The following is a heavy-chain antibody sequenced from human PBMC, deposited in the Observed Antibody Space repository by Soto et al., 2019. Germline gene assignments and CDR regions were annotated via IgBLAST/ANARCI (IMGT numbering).Heavy chain of an antibody. CDR2: IYYSGST. CDR1: GGSISSYY. V-gene: IGHV4-59*08. J-gene: IGHJ4*02. CDR3: ASLRDTSSWYYAY. Sequence: SETLSLTCTVSGGSISSYYWSWIRQPPGKGLEWIGYIYYSGSTDYNPSLKSRVTISVDTSKNQFSLKLSSVTAADTAVYYCASLRDTSSWYYAYWGQGTLVTVPS. D-gene: IGHD6-13*01.